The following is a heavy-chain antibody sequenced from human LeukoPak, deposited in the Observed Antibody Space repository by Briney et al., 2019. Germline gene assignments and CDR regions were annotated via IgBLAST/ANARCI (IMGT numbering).Heavy chain of an antibody. CDR3: ARESLVDTAGLDP. CDR1: GFTFSSYG. CDR2: IWYDGSNK. J-gene: IGHJ5*02. Sequence: GGSLRLSCAASGFTFSSYGMRWVRQAPGKGLEWVAVIWYDGSNKYYADSVKGRFTISRDNSKNTLYLQMNSLRAEDTAVYYCARESLVDTAGLDPWGQGTLVTVSS. D-gene: IGHD5-18*01. V-gene: IGHV3-33*01.